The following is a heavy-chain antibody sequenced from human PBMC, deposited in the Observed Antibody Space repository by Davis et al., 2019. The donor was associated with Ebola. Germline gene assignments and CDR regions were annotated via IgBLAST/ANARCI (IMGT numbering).Heavy chain of an antibody. CDR2: ISSSSSTI. CDR3: ARALTNGSGRRAYYYYGMDV. CDR1: GFTFSSYS. Sequence: GGSLRLSCAASGFTFSSYSMNWVRQAPGKGLEWVSYISSSSSTIYYADSVKGRFTISRDNAKNSLYLQMNSLRAEDTAVYYCARALTNGSGRRAYYYYGMDVWGKGTTVTVSS. V-gene: IGHV3-48*04. J-gene: IGHJ6*04. D-gene: IGHD3-10*01.